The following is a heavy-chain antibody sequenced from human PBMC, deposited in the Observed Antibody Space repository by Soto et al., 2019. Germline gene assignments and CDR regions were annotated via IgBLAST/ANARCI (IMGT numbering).Heavy chain of an antibody. J-gene: IGHJ6*02. CDR2: IIPSNGNT. CDR1: GGTFSSYT. CDR3: AIDSEYSGYDSLPRDYYYYGMDV. Sequence: SVKVSCKASGGTFSSYTISWVRQAPGQGLEWMGRIIPSNGNTKYSQKFQGRVTITRDKSANTAYMELSSLRSEDTAVYYCAIDSEYSGYDSLPRDYYYYGMDVWGQGTTVTVSS. V-gene: IGHV1-69*08. D-gene: IGHD5-12*01.